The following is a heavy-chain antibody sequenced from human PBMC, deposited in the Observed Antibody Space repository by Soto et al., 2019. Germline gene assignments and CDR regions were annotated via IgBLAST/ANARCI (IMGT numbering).Heavy chain of an antibody. Sequence: GGSLRLSCAASGFTVSSNYMSWVRQAPGKGLEWVSVIYSGGSTYYADSVKGRFTISRDNSKNTLYLQMNSLRAEDTAVYYCARGQGSGYYSGNYGMDVWGQGTTVTVSS. V-gene: IGHV3-66*01. J-gene: IGHJ6*02. CDR2: IYSGGST. CDR1: GFTVSSNY. D-gene: IGHD3-22*01. CDR3: ARGQGSGYYSGNYGMDV.